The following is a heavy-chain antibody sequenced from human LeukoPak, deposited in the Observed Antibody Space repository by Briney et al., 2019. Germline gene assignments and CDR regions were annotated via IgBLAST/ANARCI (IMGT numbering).Heavy chain of an antibody. CDR2: SSAYNGNT. CDR1: GYRFTSYG. J-gene: IGHJ4*02. D-gene: IGHD3-3*01. V-gene: IGHV1-18*01. Sequence: ASVKVSCKASGYRFTSYGFTWVRQAPGQGLEWMGGSSAYNGNTKFAQKFQGTVIMTTDTYTSAAYMEPRNLRSCDTAVYYFVGVPSTLYDFWSAYLIDYWGQGTLVTVSS. CDR3: VGVPSTLYDFWSAYLIDY.